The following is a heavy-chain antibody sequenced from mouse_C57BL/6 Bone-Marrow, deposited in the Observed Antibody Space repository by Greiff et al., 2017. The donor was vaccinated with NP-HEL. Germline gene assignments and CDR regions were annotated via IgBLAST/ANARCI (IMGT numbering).Heavy chain of an antibody. D-gene: IGHD1-1*01. Sequence: QVQLQQPGADLVKPGASVKLSCKASGYTFTSYWMHWVKQRPGRGLEWIGRIDPNSGGTKFNEKFKTKATLTVDKPSNTAYMQLSSLTSEDSAVYYCARYYYGSRGWYFEVWGTGTTVTVSS. CDR1: GYTFTSYW. V-gene: IGHV1-72*01. J-gene: IGHJ1*03. CDR3: ARYYYGSRGWYFEV. CDR2: IDPNSGGT.